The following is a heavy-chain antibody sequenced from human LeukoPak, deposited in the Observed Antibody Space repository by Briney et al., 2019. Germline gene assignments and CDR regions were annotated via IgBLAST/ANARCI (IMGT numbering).Heavy chain of an antibody. D-gene: IGHD4-23*01. V-gene: IGHV1-8*01. CDR2: MNPNSGNT. J-gene: IGHJ4*02. CDR1: GYTFTSYD. Sequence: ASVKVSCKASGYTFTSYDINWVRQATGQGLEWMRWMNPNSGNTGYAQKFQGRVTMTRNTSISTAYMELSSLRSEDTAVYYCASGDVDYGGNPMTYWGQGTLVTVSS. CDR3: ASGDVDYGGNPMTY.